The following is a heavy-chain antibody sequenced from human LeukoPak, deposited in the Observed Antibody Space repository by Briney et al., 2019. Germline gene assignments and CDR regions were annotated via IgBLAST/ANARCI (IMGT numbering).Heavy chain of an antibody. Sequence: GGSLRLSCAASGFTFSSYSMNWVRQAPGKGLEWVSSISSSSSYIYYADSVKGRFTISRDNAKNLLCLQMNSLRAEDTAVYYCARSGGYDNFDYWGQGTLVTVSS. D-gene: IGHD5-12*01. V-gene: IGHV3-21*01. CDR2: ISSSSSYI. CDR1: GFTFSSYS. J-gene: IGHJ4*02. CDR3: ARSGGYDNFDY.